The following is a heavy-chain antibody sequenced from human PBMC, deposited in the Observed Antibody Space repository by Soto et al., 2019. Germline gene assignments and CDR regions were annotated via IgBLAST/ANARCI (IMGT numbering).Heavy chain of an antibody. CDR2: MSSSGDNT. Sequence: GGSLRLSCAASGFTFINYAMTWVRQAPGKGLEWVSSMSSSGDNTYYADSVKGRFTISRDNSKNTLFLQMNSLRVEDTAVYHCAKDLQAPVGWFDPWGQGTLVTVSS. V-gene: IGHV3-23*01. CDR1: GFTFINYA. J-gene: IGHJ5*02. CDR3: AKDLQAPVGWFDP.